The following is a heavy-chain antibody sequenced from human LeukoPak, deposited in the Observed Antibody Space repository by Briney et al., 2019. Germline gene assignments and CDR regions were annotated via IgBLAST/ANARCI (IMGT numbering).Heavy chain of an antibody. CDR1: GGSFSGFY. D-gene: IGHD3-10*01. V-gene: IGHV4-34*01. Sequence: SETLSLTCAVYGGSFSGFYWSWIRQPPGKGPEWIGEINHSGSTNCNPSLKSRVTISVDTSRNQFSLKLSSVTAADTAVYYCARGGGRITMVRGVKRPYYFDYWGQGTLVTVSS. CDR2: INHSGST. J-gene: IGHJ4*02. CDR3: ARGGGRITMVRGVKRPYYFDY.